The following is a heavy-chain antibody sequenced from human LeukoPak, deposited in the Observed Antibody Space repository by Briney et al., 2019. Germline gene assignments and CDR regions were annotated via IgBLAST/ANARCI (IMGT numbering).Heavy chain of an antibody. Sequence: PSETLSLTCTVSGGSISTYYWNWIRQPPGKGPEWIANIYDTGSTNYNPSLKSRVTISADSSKNQLSLKLNSVTAADTAIYYCARADTYYFGMDVWGQGTTVTVSS. D-gene: IGHD3-9*01. CDR2: IYDTGST. CDR1: GGSISTYY. CDR3: ARADTYYFGMDV. J-gene: IGHJ6*02. V-gene: IGHV4-59*01.